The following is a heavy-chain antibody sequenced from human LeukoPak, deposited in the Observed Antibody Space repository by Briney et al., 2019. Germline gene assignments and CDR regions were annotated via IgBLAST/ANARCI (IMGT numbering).Heavy chain of an antibody. V-gene: IGHV1-2*06. CDR2: INPNSGGT. CDR1: GYTFTGYY. J-gene: IGHJ4*02. Sequence: ASVKVSCRASGYTFTGYYMHWVRQAPGQGLEWMGRINPNSGGTNYAQKFQGRVTMTRDTSISTAYMELSRLRSDDTAVYYCARDKGSGYDYPTDYWGQGTLVTVSS. CDR3: ARDKGSGYDYPTDY. D-gene: IGHD5-12*01.